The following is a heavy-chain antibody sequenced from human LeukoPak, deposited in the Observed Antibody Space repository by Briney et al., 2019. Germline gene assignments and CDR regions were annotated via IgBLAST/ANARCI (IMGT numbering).Heavy chain of an antibody. V-gene: IGHV4-61*08. CDR1: GGSISSGDYY. CDR2: IYYSGST. D-gene: IGHD1-7*01. CDR3: ARVVPDWNYGPRYLDY. J-gene: IGHJ4*02. Sequence: PSETLSLTCTVSGGSISSGDYYWSWIRQPPGKGLEWIGYIYYSGSTNYNPSLKSRVTISVDTSKNQFSLKLSSVTAADTAVYYCARVVPDWNYGPRYLDYWGQGTLVTVSS.